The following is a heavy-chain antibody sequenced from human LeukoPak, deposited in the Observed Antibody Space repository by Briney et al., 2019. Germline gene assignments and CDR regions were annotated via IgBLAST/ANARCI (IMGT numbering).Heavy chain of an antibody. Sequence: GGSLRLSCAASGFTFDDYAMHWVRQAPGKGLEWVSGISWNSGSIGYADSVKGRFTISRDNAKNTVYLEMNSLSVEDTATYYCIRDFRSADLWGQGTLVTVTS. J-gene: IGHJ5*02. CDR1: GFTFDDYA. V-gene: IGHV3-9*01. CDR3: IRDFRSADL. CDR2: ISWNSGSI.